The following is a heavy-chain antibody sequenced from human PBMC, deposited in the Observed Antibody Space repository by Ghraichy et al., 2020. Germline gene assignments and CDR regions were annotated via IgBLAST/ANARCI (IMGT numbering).Heavy chain of an antibody. CDR1: GFTFSSYS. D-gene: IGHD6-13*01. J-gene: IGHJ2*01. V-gene: IGHV3-21*01. CDR3: ARNPTTYSSTWYGFDL. Sequence: GGSLRLSCAASGFTFSSYSMNWVRQAPGKGLEWVSSISSSSTYIYYADSVKGRFTISRDNAKNSLYLQMNSLRAEDTAVYYCARNPTTYSSTWYGFDLWGRGTLVTVSS. CDR2: ISSSSTYI.